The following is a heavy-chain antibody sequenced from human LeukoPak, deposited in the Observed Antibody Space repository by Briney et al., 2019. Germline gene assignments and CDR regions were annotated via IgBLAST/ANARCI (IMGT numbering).Heavy chain of an antibody. V-gene: IGHV3-30*02. Sequence: GGSLRLSCAASGFTFSSYGMHWVRQAPGKGLEWVVVIWYDGSNKYYADSVKGRFTISRDNSKNTLYLQMNSLRAEDTAVYYCAKDKDYGDYVFDYWGQGTLVTVSS. CDR3: AKDKDYGDYVFDY. CDR2: IWYDGSNK. J-gene: IGHJ4*02. CDR1: GFTFSSYG. D-gene: IGHD4-17*01.